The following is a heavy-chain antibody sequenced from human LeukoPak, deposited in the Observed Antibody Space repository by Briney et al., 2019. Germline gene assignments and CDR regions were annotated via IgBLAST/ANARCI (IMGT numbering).Heavy chain of an antibody. CDR1: GYTFTSYY. D-gene: IGHD2-2*01. CDR3: ARGGYYIVVVPAAKGYDAFDI. V-gene: IGHV1-46*01. J-gene: IGHJ3*02. CDR2: INPSGGST. Sequence: ASVKVSCKASGYTFTSYYMHWVRQAPGQGLEWMGIINPSGGSTSYAQKFQGRVTMTRDTSTSTVYMELSSLRSEDTAVYYCARGGYYIVVVPAAKGYDAFDIWGQGTMVTASS.